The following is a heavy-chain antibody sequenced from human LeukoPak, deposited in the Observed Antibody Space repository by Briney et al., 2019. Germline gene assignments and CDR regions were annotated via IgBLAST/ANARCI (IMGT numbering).Heavy chain of an antibody. CDR3: ARGVLLQGRGAFDI. V-gene: IGHV1-18*01. CDR1: GYTFTSYG. CDR2: ISAYNGNT. D-gene: IGHD2-15*01. J-gene: IGHJ3*02. Sequence: GASVKVSCKASGYTFTSYGISWVRQAPGQGLEWMGWISAYNGNTNYAQKLQGRVTMTTDTSTSTAYMELRSLTYDDTAVYYCARGVLLQGRGAFDIWGQGTMVTVSS.